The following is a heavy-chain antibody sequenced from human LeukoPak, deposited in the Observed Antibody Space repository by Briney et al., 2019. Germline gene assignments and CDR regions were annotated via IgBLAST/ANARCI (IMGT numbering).Heavy chain of an antibody. V-gene: IGHV4-30-4*01. CDR2: IYYSGST. Sequence: PSETLCLTCTVSGGSISSGDYYWSWIRQPPGKGLEWIGYIYYSGSTYYNPSLKSRVTISVDTSKNQFSLKLSSVTAADTAVYYCARVEICSSTSCTDLAFDIWGQGTMVTVSS. CDR1: GGSISSGDYY. D-gene: IGHD2-2*01. CDR3: ARVEICSSTSCTDLAFDI. J-gene: IGHJ3*02.